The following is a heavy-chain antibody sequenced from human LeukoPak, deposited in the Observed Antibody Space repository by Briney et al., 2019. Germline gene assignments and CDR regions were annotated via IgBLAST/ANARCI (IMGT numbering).Heavy chain of an antibody. CDR3: ARARFEGSCSGGSCYSGPDY. CDR2: TIPILGIA. D-gene: IGHD2-15*01. V-gene: IGHV1-69*02. J-gene: IGHJ4*02. CDR1: GGTFSSYI. Sequence: GSSVKVSCKASGGTFSSYIISWVRQAPGQELEWMGRTIPILGIANYAQKFQGRVTITAYKSTSTAYMELSSLRSEDTAVYYCARARFEGSCSGGSCYSGPDYWGQGTLVTVSS.